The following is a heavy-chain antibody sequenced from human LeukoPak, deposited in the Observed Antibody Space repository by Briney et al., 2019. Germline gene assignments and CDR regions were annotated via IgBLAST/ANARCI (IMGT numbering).Heavy chain of an antibody. CDR1: GGSLNSYH. CDR2: IYTSGTT. J-gene: IGHJ5*02. CDR3: ALGGRTGWFDP. D-gene: IGHD1-14*01. Sequence: PSETLSLTCSVSGGSLNSYHWSWLRQSPGKGLEWIAYIYTSGTTNYNPSLKSRLTTSIDASKNQFSLNLTSVTAADTAVYYCALGGRTGWFDPWGHGILVTVAS. V-gene: IGHV4-4*08.